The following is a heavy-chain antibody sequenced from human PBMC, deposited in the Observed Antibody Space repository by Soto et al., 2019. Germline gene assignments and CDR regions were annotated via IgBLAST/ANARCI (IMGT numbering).Heavy chain of an antibody. V-gene: IGHV1-46*01. J-gene: IGHJ4*02. CDR1: GYTFTTYY. D-gene: IGHD6-19*01. Sequence: GASVKVSCKASGYTFTTYYMHWVRQAPGQGLEWMGIISPDGGRTSYAQKFQGRVTMTRDTSISTAYMELSRLRSDDTAVYYCATSRTSIAVAGETEYYFDYWGQGTLVTVSS. CDR3: ATSRTSIAVAGETEYYFDY. CDR2: ISPDGGRT.